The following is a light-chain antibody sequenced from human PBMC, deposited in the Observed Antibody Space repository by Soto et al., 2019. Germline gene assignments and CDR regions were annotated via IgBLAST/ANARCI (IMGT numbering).Light chain of an antibody. CDR2: EDN. J-gene: IGLJ2*01. CDR3: QSYDSSSLVV. Sequence: NFMLTQPHSVSESPGKTVTISCTRSSGSIGSNYVQWYQQRPGSAPTTVIYEDNQRPAGVPDRFSGSIDSSSNSASLTISGLKTEDEADYYFQSYDSSSLVVFGGGTKLTVL. V-gene: IGLV6-57*04. CDR1: SGSIGSNY.